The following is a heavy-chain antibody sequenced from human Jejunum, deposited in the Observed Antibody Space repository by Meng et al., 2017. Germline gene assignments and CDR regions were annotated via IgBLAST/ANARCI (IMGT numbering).Heavy chain of an antibody. CDR3: ARAKGIAVTTRVFDY. V-gene: IGHV4-59*01. D-gene: IGHD4-17*01. J-gene: IGHJ4*01. Sequence: QVHLLESGPGLVRPSETLSLTFSVSGDSISSDWWSWIRQPPGKGLEWIGYVYYTGSTNFNPSLKSRVTLSVDRSKNQFSLKLRSVTAADTAIYYCARAKGIAVTTRVFDYWGHGTLVTVSS. CDR1: GDSISSDW. CDR2: VYYTGST.